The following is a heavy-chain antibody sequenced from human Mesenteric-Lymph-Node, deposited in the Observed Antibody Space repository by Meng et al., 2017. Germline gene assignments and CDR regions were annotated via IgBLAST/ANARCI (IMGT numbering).Heavy chain of an antibody. D-gene: IGHD1-14*01. V-gene: IGHV3-30*05. J-gene: IGHJ2*01. Sequence: GGPLRLSCTVSGCSISSSSYYWGWVRQAPGKGLEWVAAISAGKNSEYYADSVKGRFTVVRDSSKDTLYLQMNSLRTEGTAVYFCARNSDARGNHWYFDLWGRGTLVTVSS. CDR1: GCSISSSSYY. CDR3: ARNSDARGNHWYFDL. CDR2: ISAGKNSE.